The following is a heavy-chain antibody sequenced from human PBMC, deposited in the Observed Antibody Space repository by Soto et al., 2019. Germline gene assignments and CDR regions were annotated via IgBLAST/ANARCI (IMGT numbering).Heavy chain of an antibody. Sequence: EVQLVESGGGLVQPGGSLRLSCAASGFTFSSYSMNWVRQAPGKGLEWVSYISSSSSTIYYADSVKGRFTISRDNAKNSLYLQMNSLRAEDTAVYYCARDHMGVGGWGSPNYFDYWGQGTLVTVSS. J-gene: IGHJ4*02. D-gene: IGHD2-8*01. CDR2: ISSSSSTI. CDR1: GFTFSSYS. V-gene: IGHV3-48*01. CDR3: ARDHMGVGGWGSPNYFDY.